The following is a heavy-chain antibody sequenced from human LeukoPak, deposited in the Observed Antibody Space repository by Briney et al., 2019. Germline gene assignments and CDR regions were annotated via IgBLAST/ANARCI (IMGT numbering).Heavy chain of an antibody. CDR1: GGSISSYY. J-gene: IGHJ5*02. Sequence: SETLSLTCTVSGGSISSYYWSWIRQPPRKGLEWIGYIYYSGSTNYNPSLKSRVTISVDTSKNQFSLKLSSVTAADTAVYYCARGGRWELPYNWFDPWGQGTLVTVSS. CDR3: ARGGRWELPYNWFDP. CDR2: IYYSGST. V-gene: IGHV4-59*01. D-gene: IGHD1-26*01.